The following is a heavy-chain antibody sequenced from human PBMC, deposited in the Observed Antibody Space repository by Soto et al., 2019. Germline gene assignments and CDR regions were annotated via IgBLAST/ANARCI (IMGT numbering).Heavy chain of an antibody. CDR2: MNPHNGNT. V-gene: IGHV1-8*01. CDR3: ARRKERSGPHYFDY. CDR1: GYTFTTYH. D-gene: IGHD6-25*01. Sequence: SSLNGHCKASGYTFTTYHIDWVRKDTGQGLERTGWMNPHNGNTGSTQKFQGRVTMTRNTSISTVYMELTSLRSEDTAVYYCARRKERSGPHYFDYWGQGSLVTVSS. J-gene: IGHJ4*02.